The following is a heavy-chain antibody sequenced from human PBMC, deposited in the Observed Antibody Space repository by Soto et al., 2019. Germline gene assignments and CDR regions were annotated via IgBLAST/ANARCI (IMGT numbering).Heavy chain of an antibody. CDR2: INPSGGST. V-gene: IGHV1-46*01. D-gene: IGHD5-12*01. Sequence: QVQLVQSGAEVKKPGASVKVSCKASGYTFTSYYMHWVRQAPGQGLEWMGIINPSGGSTSYGQKFQGRVTMTRDTSTSTVYMELSSLRSDDTAVYYCAKGGGYVGWFDPWGQGTLVTVSS. J-gene: IGHJ5*02. CDR3: AKGGGYVGWFDP. CDR1: GYTFTSYY.